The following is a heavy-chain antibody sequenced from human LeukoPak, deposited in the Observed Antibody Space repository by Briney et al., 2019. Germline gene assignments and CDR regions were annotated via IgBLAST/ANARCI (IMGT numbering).Heavy chain of an antibody. D-gene: IGHD3-22*01. CDR3: ARVDLFYDSGGYYASSPIFDY. CDR1: GGSIRSNNW. J-gene: IGHJ4*02. CDR2: IYHGGGI. Sequence: SETLSLTCTISGGSIRSNNWWSWVRQPPGKGLECIGEIYHGGGINYKPSLRSRVTMSLDESKNHFSLKLSSVTTADTAVYFCARVDLFYDSGGYYASSPIFDYWGQGILVTVSS. V-gene: IGHV4-4*02.